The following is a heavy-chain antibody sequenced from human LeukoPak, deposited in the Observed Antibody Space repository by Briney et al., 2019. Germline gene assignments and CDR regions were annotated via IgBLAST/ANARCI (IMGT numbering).Heavy chain of an antibody. V-gene: IGHV1-18*01. Sequence: ASVKVSCKASGYTFTSYGISWVRQAPGQGLEWMGWISAYNGNTNYAQKLQGRVTMTTDTSTSTAYMELRSLRSDDTAVYYCARENCSGGSCHYYYYYYMDVWGKGTTVTVSS. CDR3: ARENCSGGSCHYYYYYYMDV. CDR2: ISAYNGNT. CDR1: GYTFTSYG. J-gene: IGHJ6*03. D-gene: IGHD2-15*01.